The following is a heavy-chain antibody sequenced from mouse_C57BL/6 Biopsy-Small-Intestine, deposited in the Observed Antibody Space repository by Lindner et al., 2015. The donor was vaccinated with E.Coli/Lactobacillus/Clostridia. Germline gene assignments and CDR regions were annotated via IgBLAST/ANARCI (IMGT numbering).Heavy chain of an antibody. CDR2: IYPGDGDT. CDR3: AGLVVAPDY. CDR1: GYVFSNYW. J-gene: IGHJ2*01. D-gene: IGHD1-1*01. V-gene: IGHV1-80*01. Sequence: VQLQESGAELVKPGASVKISCKASGYVFSNYWMNWVKQRPGKGLEWIGQIYPGDGDTNYNGKFKGKATLTADKSSSATYMQLSSLTSEDSAVYFCAGLVVAPDYWGQGTTLTVSS.